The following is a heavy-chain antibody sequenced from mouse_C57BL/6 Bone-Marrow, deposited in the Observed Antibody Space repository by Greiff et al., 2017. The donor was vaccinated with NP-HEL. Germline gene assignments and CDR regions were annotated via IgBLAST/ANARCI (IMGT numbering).Heavy chain of an antibody. J-gene: IGHJ2*01. CDR2: ISSGGSYT. V-gene: IGHV5-6*01. CDR3: ARHYYSNYFDY. D-gene: IGHD2-5*01. Sequence: EVQRVESGGDLVKPGGSLKLSCAASGFTFSSYGMSWVRQTPDKRLEWVATISSGGSYTYYPDSVKGRFTISRDKAKNTLYLQMSSLKSEDTAMYYCARHYYSNYFDYWGQGTTLTVSS. CDR1: GFTFSSYG.